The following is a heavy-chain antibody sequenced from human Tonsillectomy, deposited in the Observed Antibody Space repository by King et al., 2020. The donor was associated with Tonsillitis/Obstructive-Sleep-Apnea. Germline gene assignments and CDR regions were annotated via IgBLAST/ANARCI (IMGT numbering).Heavy chain of an antibody. V-gene: IGHV3-21*01. Sequence: VQLVESGGGLVKPGGSLRLSCAASGFTFSSYSMNWVRQAPGKGLEWVSSISSSSSYIYYADSVKGRFTISRDNAKNSLYLQMNSLRAEDTAVYYCARDIGPVIAAAGTLPWGQGTLVTVSS. CDR1: GFTFSSYS. CDR2: ISSSSSYI. J-gene: IGHJ5*02. CDR3: ARDIGPVIAAAGTLP. D-gene: IGHD6-13*01.